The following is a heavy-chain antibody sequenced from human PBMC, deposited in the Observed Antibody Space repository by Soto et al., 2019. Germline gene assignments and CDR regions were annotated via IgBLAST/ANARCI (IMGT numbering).Heavy chain of an antibody. CDR2: ISYDGSNK. Sequence: SLRLSCAASGFTFNSYGMHWVRQAPGKGLEWVAVISYDGSNKYYADSVKGRFTISRDNSKNTLYLQMNSLRAEDTAVYYCAKDLSAYYHDGFDIWGQGTMVTV. V-gene: IGHV3-30*18. CDR3: AKDLSAYYHDGFDI. CDR1: GFTFNSYG. J-gene: IGHJ3*02. D-gene: IGHD3-22*01.